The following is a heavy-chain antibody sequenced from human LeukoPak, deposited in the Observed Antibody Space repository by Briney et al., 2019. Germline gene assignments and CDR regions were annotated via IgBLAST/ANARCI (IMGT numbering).Heavy chain of an antibody. J-gene: IGHJ4*02. CDR2: MYYSGST. CDR1: GGSISSHYY. V-gene: IGHV4-39*07. D-gene: IGHD4-23*01. Sequence: SETLSLTCTVPGGSISSHYYWGWIRQPPGKGLEWIGSMYYSGSTYYNPSLKSRVTISVDTSKNQFSLKLSSVTAADTAVYYCASRTYGGKGRTDYWGQGTLVTVSS. CDR3: ASRTYGGKGRTDY.